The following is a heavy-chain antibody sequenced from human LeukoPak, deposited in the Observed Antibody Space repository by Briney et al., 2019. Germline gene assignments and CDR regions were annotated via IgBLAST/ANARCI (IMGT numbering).Heavy chain of an antibody. CDR3: ARDPPTTVSFDY. J-gene: IGHJ4*02. D-gene: IGHD4-17*01. V-gene: IGHV4-39*07. CDR1: GGSISSSSYY. Sequence: SETLSLTCTVSGGSISSSSYYWGWIRQPPGKGLEWIGSTYYSGSTYYNPSLKSRVTISVDTSKNQFSLKLSSVTAADTAVYYCARDPPTTVSFDYWGQGTLVTVSP. CDR2: TYYSGST.